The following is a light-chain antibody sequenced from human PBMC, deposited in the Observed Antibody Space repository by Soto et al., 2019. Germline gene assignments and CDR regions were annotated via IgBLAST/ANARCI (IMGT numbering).Light chain of an antibody. J-gene: IGKJ4*01. Sequence: IVLTQSPVTLSLSPGERATLSCRASQTVRNNYLAWYQQKPGQAPRLLIYDASSRATGIPARFSGSGSGTDFTLTISSLEPEDFAVYYCQQRSNWPPVLTFGGGTKVDIK. V-gene: IGKV3-11*01. CDR3: QQRSNWPPVLT. CDR1: QTVRNNY. CDR2: DAS.